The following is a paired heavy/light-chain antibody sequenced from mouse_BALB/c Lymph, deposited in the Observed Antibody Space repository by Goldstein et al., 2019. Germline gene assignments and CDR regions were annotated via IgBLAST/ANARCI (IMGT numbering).Heavy chain of an antibody. V-gene: IGHV1S22*01. CDR3: TKFYYGMDY. CDR1: GYTFTSYW. CDR2: IYPGSGSS. Sequence: LQQPGSDLVRPGASVKLSCKASGYTFTSYWLHWVRQRPGQGLEWIGNIYPGSGSSNYDEKFKTKATLTVDTSSSTAYMQLSGLTSEDSAVYYCTKFYYGMDYWGQGTSVTVSS. J-gene: IGHJ4*01.
Light chain of an antibody. CDR3: SQSTHVPPFT. V-gene: IGKV1-110*01. J-gene: IGKJ4*01. Sequence: DVVMTQTPLSLPVSLGDQASISCRSSQSLVHTNGNTYLHWYLLKPGQSPKLLIYKVSNRFSGVPDRFSGSGSGTDFTLKISRVEAEDLGVYFCSQSTHVPPFTFGSGTKLEIK. CDR1: QSLVHTNGNTY. CDR2: KVS.